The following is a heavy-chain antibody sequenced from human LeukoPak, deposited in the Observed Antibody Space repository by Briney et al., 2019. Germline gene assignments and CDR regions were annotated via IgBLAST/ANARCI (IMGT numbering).Heavy chain of an antibody. CDR3: AIRLPGTLIDY. D-gene: IGHD1/OR15-1a*01. CDR2: IYPGDSDT. V-gene: IGHV5-51*01. Sequence: GASLQISCKGSGSSFTSYWIGWGRQLPGKGLEWMGIIYPGDSDTRYSPSFQGQVTISADKSISTAYLQWSSLKASDTAMYYCAIRLPGTLIDYWGQGTLVTVSS. J-gene: IGHJ4*02. CDR1: GSSFTSYW.